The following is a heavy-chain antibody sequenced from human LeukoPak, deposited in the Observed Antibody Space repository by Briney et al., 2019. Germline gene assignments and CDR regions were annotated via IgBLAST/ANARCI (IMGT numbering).Heavy chain of an antibody. CDR3: ARDGDYYYDSSGYYRDYAFDI. V-gene: IGHV1-2*02. CDR2: INPNSGGT. CDR1: GYTFTGYY. Sequence: RASVKVSCKASGYTFTGYYMHWVRQAPGQGLEWMGWINPNSGGTNYAQKFQGRVTMTRDTSISTAYMELSRLRSDDTAVYYCARDGDYYYDSSGYYRDYAFDIWGQGTMVTVSS. D-gene: IGHD3-22*01. J-gene: IGHJ3*02.